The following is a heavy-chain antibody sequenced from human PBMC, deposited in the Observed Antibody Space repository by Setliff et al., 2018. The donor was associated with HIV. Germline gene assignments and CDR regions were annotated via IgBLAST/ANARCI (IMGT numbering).Heavy chain of an antibody. J-gene: IGHJ3*02. V-gene: IGHV4-59*01. D-gene: IGHD3-22*01. Sequence: KPSETLSLTCTVSSGSISSYYWTWIRQPPGKGLEWIGYIYYSGSTNYNPSLKSRVTISVDTSKNQFSLKLSSVTAADTAVYYCARDRYYYDSSGYSGAFDIWGQGTMVTVS. CDR1: SGSISSYY. CDR2: IYYSGST. CDR3: ARDRYYYDSSGYSGAFDI.